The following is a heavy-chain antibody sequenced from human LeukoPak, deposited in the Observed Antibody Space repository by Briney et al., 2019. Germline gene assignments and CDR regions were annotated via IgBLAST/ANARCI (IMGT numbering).Heavy chain of an antibody. J-gene: IGHJ5*02. CDR3: ARGDGSSWYENWFDP. CDR2: ISSNGGST. CDR1: GFTFSSYA. V-gene: IGHV3-64*01. D-gene: IGHD6-13*01. Sequence: GGSLRLSCAASGFTFSSYAVHWVRQAPGKGLEYVSAISSNGGSTYYANSVKGRFTISRDNSKNTLYLQMGSLRAEDMAVYYCARGDGSSWYENWFDPWGQGTLVTVSS.